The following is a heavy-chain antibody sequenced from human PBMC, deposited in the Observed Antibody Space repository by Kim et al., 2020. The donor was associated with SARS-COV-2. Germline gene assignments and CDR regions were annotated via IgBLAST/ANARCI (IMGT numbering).Heavy chain of an antibody. CDR3: ARRHGYSSSWYRGWFDP. D-gene: IGHD6-13*01. CDR1: GGSISSSSYY. V-gene: IGHV4-39*01. Sequence: SETLSLTCTVSGGSISSSSYYWGWIRQPPGKGLEWIGSIYYSGSTYYNPSLKSRVTISVDTSKNQFSLKLSSVTAADTAVYYCARRHGYSSSWYRGWFDPWGQGTLVTVSS. J-gene: IGHJ5*02. CDR2: IYYSGST.